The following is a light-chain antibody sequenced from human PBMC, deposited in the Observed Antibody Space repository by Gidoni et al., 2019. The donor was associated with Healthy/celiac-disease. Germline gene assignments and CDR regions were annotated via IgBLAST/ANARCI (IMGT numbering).Light chain of an antibody. CDR2: GAS. J-gene: IGKJ2*04. CDR3: QQYGSSSMCS. Sequence: EIVLTQSPGTLSLSPGERATRSCRASQIVSSSYLAWYQQKPGQAPRLLIYGASSRATGIPDRFSGSGSGTDFTLTISRLEPEDFAVYYCQQYGSSSMCSFGQGTKLEIK. V-gene: IGKV3-20*01. CDR1: QIVSSSY.